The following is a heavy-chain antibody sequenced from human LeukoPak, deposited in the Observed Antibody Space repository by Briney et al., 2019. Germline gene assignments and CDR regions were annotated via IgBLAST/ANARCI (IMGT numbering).Heavy chain of an antibody. J-gene: IGHJ5*02. CDR3: AREEGRNWFDP. CDR1: GYTFTAYY. CDR2: INPNSGGT. Sequence: ASVKVSCKASGYTFTAYYMHWVRQAPGQGLEWMGRINPNSGGTNYAQKFQGRVTMTRNTSISTAYMELSSLRSEDTAVYYCAREEGRNWFDPWGQGTLVTVSS. V-gene: IGHV1-2*06.